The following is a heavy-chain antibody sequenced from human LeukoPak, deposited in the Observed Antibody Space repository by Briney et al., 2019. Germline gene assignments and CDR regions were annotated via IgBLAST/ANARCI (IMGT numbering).Heavy chain of an antibody. J-gene: IGHJ3*02. CDR1: GYTFAGYY. CDR3: ARAFYYYDSSGYYLSAFDI. CDR2: INPNSGDT. Sequence: ASVKVSCKSSGYTFAGYYIHWVRQAPGQGLEWMGRINPNSGDTNYAQKFQGRVTMTRDTSISTVYMEQSRLRSDDTAVYYCARAFYYYDSSGYYLSAFDIWGQGTMVTVSS. D-gene: IGHD3-22*01. V-gene: IGHV1-2*06.